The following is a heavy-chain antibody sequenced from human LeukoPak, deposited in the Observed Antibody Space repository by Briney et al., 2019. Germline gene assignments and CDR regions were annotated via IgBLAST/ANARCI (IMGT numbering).Heavy chain of an antibody. CDR1: GFTVSGNH. D-gene: IGHD5/OR15-5a*01. J-gene: IGHJ4*02. V-gene: IGHV3-66*01. Sequence: GGSLRLSCAASGFTVSGNHMNWVRQAPGKGLEWVSIIYSDGTTYYADSVKGRFTISRDNSENMLFLQMNGLRADDSAIYYCARGKVYYYYDYWGQGTLVTVSS. CDR3: ARGKVYYYYDY. CDR2: IYSDGTT.